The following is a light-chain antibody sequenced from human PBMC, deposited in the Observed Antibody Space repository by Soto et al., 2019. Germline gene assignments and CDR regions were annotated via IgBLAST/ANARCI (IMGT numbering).Light chain of an antibody. CDR3: ETWDRGLWV. V-gene: IGLV4-60*03. J-gene: IGLJ3*02. CDR1: SGHSSYI. Sequence: SWAQSVLGSSVRLTCTLSSGHSSYIIAWHQQQPGKAPRYLMKLEGSGNYNKGSGVPDRFSGSSSGADRYLTISNLQSEDEADYYCETWDRGLWVFGGGTKLTVL. CDR2: LEGSGNY.